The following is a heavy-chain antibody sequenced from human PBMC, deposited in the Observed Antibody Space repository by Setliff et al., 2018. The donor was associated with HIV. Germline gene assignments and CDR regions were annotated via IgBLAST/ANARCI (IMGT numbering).Heavy chain of an antibody. CDR3: ARSVIGYYYYGMDV. CDR1: GSTFSSYA. J-gene: IGHJ6*02. CDR2: TSGSGDNT. Sequence: PGGSLRLSCVASAASGSTFSSYAVGWVRQAPGKGLEWVSVTSGSGDNTYYADSVKGRFTISRDNSKNTLYLQMNSLRAGDTAVYYCARSVIGYYYYGMDVWGQGTLVTVSS. D-gene: IGHD3-10*01. V-gene: IGHV3-23*01.